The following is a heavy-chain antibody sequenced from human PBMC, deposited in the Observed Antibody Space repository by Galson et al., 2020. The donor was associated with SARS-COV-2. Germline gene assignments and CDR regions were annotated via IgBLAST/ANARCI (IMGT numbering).Heavy chain of an antibody. CDR1: GFTFSSFS. Sequence: TGGSLRLSCAASGFTFSSFSMHWVRQAPGKGLEWVSYITSSSTTIYYADSVKGRFTISRDNANNSLYLQMSSLRDEDTAVYYCATEAHDYWGQGTLVTVSS. J-gene: IGHJ4*02. CDR2: ITSSSTTI. V-gene: IGHV3-48*02. CDR3: ATEAHDY.